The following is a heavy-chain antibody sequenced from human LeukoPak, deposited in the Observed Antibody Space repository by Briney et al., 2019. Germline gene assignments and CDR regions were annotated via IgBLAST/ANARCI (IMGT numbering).Heavy chain of an antibody. D-gene: IGHD1-26*01. J-gene: IGHJ4*02. Sequence: GGSLRLSCAASGFTFSYYAMSWVRQAPGKGLEWVSAISGTGGSTHYADSVKGRFTISRDNSKNTLYLQMNNLGAEDTAVYYCARGRSGSYPPGMYWGQGTLVTVSS. V-gene: IGHV3-23*01. CDR2: ISGTGGST. CDR1: GFTFSYYA. CDR3: ARGRSGSYPPGMY.